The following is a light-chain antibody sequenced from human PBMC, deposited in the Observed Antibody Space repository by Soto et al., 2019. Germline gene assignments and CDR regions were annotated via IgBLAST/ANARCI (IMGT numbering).Light chain of an antibody. CDR2: GAS. V-gene: IGKV3-15*01. CDR3: QQHANWPYT. Sequence: EIVMTQSPATLSVSPGERASLSCRASQSVGSNLAWYQQTAGQAPRLLIYGASTRATGIPARFSGSGSGTAFTLTVSSLQSEDVPVYSCQQHANWPYTFGQGTKLEIK. J-gene: IGKJ2*01. CDR1: QSVGSN.